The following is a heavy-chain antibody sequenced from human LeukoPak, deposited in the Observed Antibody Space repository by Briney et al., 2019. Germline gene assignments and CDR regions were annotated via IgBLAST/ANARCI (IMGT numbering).Heavy chain of an antibody. V-gene: IGHV3-23*01. CDR3: AKNCGGNCYSDFDY. J-gene: IGHJ4*02. D-gene: IGHD2-21*02. CDR2: ISGSVSST. CDR1: GFTFSSYA. Sequence: PGGSLRLSCAASGFTFSSYAMSWVRQAPGKGLVWVSTISGSVSSTFYSDSVKGRFAISRDNSKNTLYLQMSSLRAEDTAVYYCAKNCGGNCYSDFDYWGQGTLVTVSS.